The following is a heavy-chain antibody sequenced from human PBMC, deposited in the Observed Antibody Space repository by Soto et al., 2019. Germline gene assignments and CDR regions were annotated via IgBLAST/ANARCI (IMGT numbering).Heavy chain of an antibody. Sequence: QVQLQESGPGLVKPSQTLSLTCTVSGGSITSGGFYWSWIRQHPGKGREWIAYIFHSGSTDYNPSLKSRVTISADTSKNQFPLKLTFVTAADTAVYYCVRGGIAGNWFDPWGQGTLVTVSS. CDR3: VRGGIAGNWFDP. CDR1: GGSITSGGFY. J-gene: IGHJ5*02. V-gene: IGHV4-31*03. D-gene: IGHD6-13*01. CDR2: IFHSGST.